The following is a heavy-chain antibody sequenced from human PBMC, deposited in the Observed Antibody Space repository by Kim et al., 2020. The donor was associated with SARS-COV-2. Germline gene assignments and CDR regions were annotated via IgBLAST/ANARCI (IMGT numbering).Heavy chain of an antibody. CDR2: ST. J-gene: IGHJ3*02. V-gene: IGHV3-74*01. Sequence: STICADCVKGRFPISRDDAKNPLYLQMNSLRAEDTAMYFCARGGLRAAFDIWGPGTMVTVSS. D-gene: IGHD3-16*01. CDR3: ARGGLRAAFDI.